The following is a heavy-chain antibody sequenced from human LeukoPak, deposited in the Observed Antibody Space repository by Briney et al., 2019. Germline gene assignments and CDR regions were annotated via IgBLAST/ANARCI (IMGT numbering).Heavy chain of an antibody. Sequence: GGSLRLSCAASGFTFSSYAMSWVRQAPGKGLEWVAFIRYDGSDKYYGDSVKGRFTMSRDNSKNTLYLQMNSLRVEDTAVYYCTATSSGYWGQGTLVTVSS. CDR3: TATSSGY. V-gene: IGHV3-30*02. CDR2: IRYDGSDK. D-gene: IGHD2-2*01. CDR1: GFTFSSYA. J-gene: IGHJ4*02.